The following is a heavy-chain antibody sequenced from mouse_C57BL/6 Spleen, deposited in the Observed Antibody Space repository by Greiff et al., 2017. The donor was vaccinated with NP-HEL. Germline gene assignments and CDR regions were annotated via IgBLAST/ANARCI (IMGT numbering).Heavy chain of an antibody. CDR3: AGSHSDAMDY. Sequence: VKLQESGAELVKPGASVKISCKASGYAFSSYWMNWVKQRPGKGLEWIGQIYPGDGDTNYNGKFKGKATLTADKSSSTAYMQLSSLTSEDSAVYFCAGSHSDAMDYWGQGTSVTVSS. D-gene: IGHD1-1*02. J-gene: IGHJ4*01. CDR1: GYAFSSYW. CDR2: IYPGDGDT. V-gene: IGHV1-80*01.